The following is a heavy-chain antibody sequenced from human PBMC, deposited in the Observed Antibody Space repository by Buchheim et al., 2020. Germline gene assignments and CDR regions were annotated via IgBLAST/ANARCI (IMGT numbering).Heavy chain of an antibody. Sequence: EVQLLESGGDLVQPGGSLRLSCAASGFTFSSYAMSWVRQAPGKGLEWVSAISGSGGSTYYADPVKGRFIISRDNSKNTTYMQMNSLRAEDTAVYYCAKDPSYGLYYYYGMDVWGQGTT. D-gene: IGHD5-18*01. CDR1: GFTFSSYA. CDR2: ISGSGGST. V-gene: IGHV3-23*01. J-gene: IGHJ6*02. CDR3: AKDPSYGLYYYYGMDV.